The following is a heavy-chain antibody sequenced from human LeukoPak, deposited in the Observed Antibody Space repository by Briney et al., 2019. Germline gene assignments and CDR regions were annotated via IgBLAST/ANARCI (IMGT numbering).Heavy chain of an antibody. V-gene: IGHV1-8*03. Sequence: ASVKVSGKASGYTFTSYDINWVRQATGQGLEWRGWMNPNSGNTGYAQKFQGRVTITRNTSISTAYMELSSLRSEDTAVYYCARDRFTMVRGVIGYWGQGTLVTVSS. J-gene: IGHJ4*02. D-gene: IGHD3-10*01. CDR3: ARDRFTMVRGVIGY. CDR1: GYTFTSYD. CDR2: MNPNSGNT.